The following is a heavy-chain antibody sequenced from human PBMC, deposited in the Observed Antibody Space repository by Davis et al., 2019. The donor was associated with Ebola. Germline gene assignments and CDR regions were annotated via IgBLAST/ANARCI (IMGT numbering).Heavy chain of an antibody. D-gene: IGHD6-13*01. Sequence: ASVKVSCKASGYTFTSYGITWVRQAPGQGLEWMGWINPHNGNTNYAQNVQGRVTMTTDTSTSTAYMELRSLRSEDTAVYYCARDIAAAGTTDYWGQGTLVTVSS. V-gene: IGHV1-18*04. CDR1: GYTFTSYG. CDR2: INPHNGNT. J-gene: IGHJ4*02. CDR3: ARDIAAAGTTDY.